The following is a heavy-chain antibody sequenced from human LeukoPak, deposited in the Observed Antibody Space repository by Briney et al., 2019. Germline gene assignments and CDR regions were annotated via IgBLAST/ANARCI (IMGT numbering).Heavy chain of an antibody. Sequence: GGSLRLPCAASGFTFTSYAMSWVRQAPGKGLEWVSAISGSGGTTYYADSVKGRFTISRDNSKNTLYLQMNSLRAEDTAVYYCAKPLSGSYIYYFDYWGQGTLVTVSS. CDR2: ISGSGGTT. J-gene: IGHJ4*02. D-gene: IGHD1-26*01. CDR1: GFTFTSYA. V-gene: IGHV3-23*01. CDR3: AKPLSGSYIYYFDY.